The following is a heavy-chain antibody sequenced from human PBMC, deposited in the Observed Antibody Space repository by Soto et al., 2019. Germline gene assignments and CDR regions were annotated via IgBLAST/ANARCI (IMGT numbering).Heavy chain of an antibody. D-gene: IGHD6-19*01. CDR2: ISGSGGST. CDR3: AKVRQWQKSDMDV. J-gene: IGHJ6*03. CDR1: GFTFSSYA. V-gene: IGHV3-23*01. Sequence: XXSLRLSFAASGFTFSSYAMRWVPQAPGKGLEWVSAISGSGGSTYYADSVKGRFTISRDNSKNTLYLQMNSLRAEDTAVYYCAKVRQWQKSDMDVWGKGTTVTVSS.